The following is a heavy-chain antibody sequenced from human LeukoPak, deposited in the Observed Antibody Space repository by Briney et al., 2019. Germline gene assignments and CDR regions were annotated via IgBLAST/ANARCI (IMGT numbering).Heavy chain of an antibody. CDR1: GFTFSRHW. J-gene: IGHJ4*02. CDR3: ARGPHYGARTDHLDY. CDR2: IKQGGGET. V-gene: IGHV3-7*03. Sequence: GSLRLSCAGSGFTFSRHWMSWVRQAPGKGLEWVANIKQGGGETNYVGSVKGRFTVSRDDANKLVYLQMDSLRADDTAIYYCARGPHYGARTDHLDYWGQGTLVTVSS. D-gene: IGHD4/OR15-4a*01.